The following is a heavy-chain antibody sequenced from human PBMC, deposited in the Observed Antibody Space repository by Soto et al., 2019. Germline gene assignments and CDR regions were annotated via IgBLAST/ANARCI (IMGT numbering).Heavy chain of an antibody. V-gene: IGHV1-8*01. Sequence: ASVKVSCKASGYTFTSYDINWVRQATGQGLEWMGWMNPNSGNTGYAQKFQGRVTMTRNTSISTAYMELSSLRSEDTAVYYCARSLGPEYSGYDGGTVMDVWGKGTTVTVSS. J-gene: IGHJ6*04. CDR1: GYTFTSYD. CDR3: ARSLGPEYSGYDGGTVMDV. D-gene: IGHD5-12*01. CDR2: MNPNSGNT.